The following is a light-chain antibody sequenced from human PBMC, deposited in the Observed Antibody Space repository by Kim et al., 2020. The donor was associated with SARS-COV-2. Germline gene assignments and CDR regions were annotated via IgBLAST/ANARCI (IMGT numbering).Light chain of an antibody. CDR3: QQYNNWPYT. V-gene: IGKV3-15*01. CDR2: DGS. CDR1: QSVDGN. J-gene: IGKJ2*01. Sequence: CVSRGDRDTLTGRASQSVDGNLAGYQQRPGQAPRVIIYDGSKRATGVRARFSGSGSGTEVTLTISSLQPEDVAVYFCQQYNNWPYTFGQGTKLEI.